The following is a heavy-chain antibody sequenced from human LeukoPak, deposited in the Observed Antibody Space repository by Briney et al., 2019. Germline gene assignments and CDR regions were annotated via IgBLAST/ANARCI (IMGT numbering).Heavy chain of an antibody. CDR2: INPSGGST. V-gene: IGHV1-46*01. J-gene: IGHJ6*03. D-gene: IGHD3-9*01. Sequence: ASVKVSCKASGGTFSSYAISWVRQAPGQGLEWMGIINPSGGSTSYAQKFQGRVTMTRDTSTSTVYMELCSLRSEDTAVYYCARDAALRYFDSNFYYYYYMDVWGKGTTVTVSS. CDR3: ARDAALRYFDSNFYYYYYMDV. CDR1: GGTFSSYA.